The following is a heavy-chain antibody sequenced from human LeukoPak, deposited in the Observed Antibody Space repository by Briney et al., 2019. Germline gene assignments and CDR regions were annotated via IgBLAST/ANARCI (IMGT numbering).Heavy chain of an antibody. Sequence: ASETLSLTCTVSGGSISSYYWSSIRQPPGKGLEWIGYIYYSGSTNYNPSLKSRVTISVDTSKNQFSLKLSSVTAADTAVYYCARGLAIFDYWGQGTLVTVSS. D-gene: IGHD6-19*01. J-gene: IGHJ4*02. CDR3: ARGLAIFDY. CDR1: GGSISSYY. V-gene: IGHV4-59*01. CDR2: IYYSGST.